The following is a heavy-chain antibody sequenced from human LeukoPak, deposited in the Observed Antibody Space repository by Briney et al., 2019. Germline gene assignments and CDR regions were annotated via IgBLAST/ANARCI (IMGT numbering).Heavy chain of an antibody. CDR3: ARGTTVTTVAYFDY. J-gene: IGHJ4*02. V-gene: IGHV3-21*01. D-gene: IGHD4-17*01. CDR2: ISSSSSYI. Sequence: GGSLRLSCAASGFTFSSYGMSWVRQAPGKGLEWVSSISSSSSYIYYADSVKGRFTISRDNAKNSLYLQMNSLRAEDTAVYYCARGTTVTTVAYFDYWGQGTLVTVSS. CDR1: GFTFSSYG.